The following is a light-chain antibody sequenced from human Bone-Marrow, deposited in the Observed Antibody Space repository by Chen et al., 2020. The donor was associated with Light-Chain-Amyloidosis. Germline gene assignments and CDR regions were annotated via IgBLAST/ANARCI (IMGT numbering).Light chain of an antibody. CDR2: RDT. V-gene: IGLV3-25*03. Sequence: SYELTQPPPVSVPPGQTARITCSGDDLPTKYAYWYQQKPGQAPVLVIHRDTERPSGISERFSGSSSGTTATLTISGVQAEDEADYHCQSADSSGTDEVIFGGGTKLTVL. CDR1: DLPTKY. J-gene: IGLJ2*01. CDR3: QSADSSGTDEVI.